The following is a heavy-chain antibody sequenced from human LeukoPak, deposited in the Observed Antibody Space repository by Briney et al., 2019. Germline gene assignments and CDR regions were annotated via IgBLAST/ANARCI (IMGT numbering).Heavy chain of an antibody. V-gene: IGHV3-30*18. Sequence: GGSLRLSCAASGFTFSNYAMSWVRQAPGKGLEWVAVISYDGSNKYYADSVKGRFTISRDNSKNTLYLQMNSLRAEDTAVYYCAKEGSSGYYPTDYWGQGTLVTVSS. D-gene: IGHD3-22*01. CDR2: ISYDGSNK. J-gene: IGHJ4*02. CDR1: GFTFSNYA. CDR3: AKEGSSGYYPTDY.